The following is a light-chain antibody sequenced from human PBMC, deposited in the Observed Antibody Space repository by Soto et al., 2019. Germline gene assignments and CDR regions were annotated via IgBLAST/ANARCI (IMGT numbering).Light chain of an antibody. CDR1: RSVSRN. J-gene: IGKJ1*01. V-gene: IGKV3-15*01. CDR2: GAS. Sequence: EVVMTQSAATLSVSPGDGATLSCRASRSVSRNLAWYQQKPGQAPRLLISGASTRATGIPARFSGSGSGTEFTLSISSLQSEDFAVYYCQQYVDWPWTFGQGTKVEVK. CDR3: QQYVDWPWT.